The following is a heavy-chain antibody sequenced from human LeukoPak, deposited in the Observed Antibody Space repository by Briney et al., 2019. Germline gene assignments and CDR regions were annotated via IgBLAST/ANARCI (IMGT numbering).Heavy chain of an antibody. D-gene: IGHD6-13*01. CDR3: ARDRSYSSSGLFDP. V-gene: IGHV4-59*01. J-gene: IGHJ5*02. CDR1: GGSISSYY. CDR2: IYYSGST. Sequence: PSETLSLTCTVSGGSISSYYWSWIRQPPGKGLEWIRYIYYSGSTNYNPSLKSRVTISVDTSKNQFSLKLSSVTAADTAVYYCARDRSYSSSGLFDPWGQGTLVTVSS.